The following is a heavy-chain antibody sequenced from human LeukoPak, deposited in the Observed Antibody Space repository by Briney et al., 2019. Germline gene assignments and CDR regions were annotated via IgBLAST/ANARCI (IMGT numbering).Heavy chain of an antibody. Sequence: SETLSLTCTVSGGSITDYYWNWIRQSPEKGLEWIGYVYYTGTTYYSPSLKSRVAISLHRSKNQFSLNLNSVTAADTAVYYCARSVLWFGDLGYWGQGILVTVSS. CDR3: ARSVLWFGDLGY. D-gene: IGHD3-10*01. J-gene: IGHJ4*02. CDR1: GGSITDYY. V-gene: IGHV4-59*03. CDR2: VYYTGTT.